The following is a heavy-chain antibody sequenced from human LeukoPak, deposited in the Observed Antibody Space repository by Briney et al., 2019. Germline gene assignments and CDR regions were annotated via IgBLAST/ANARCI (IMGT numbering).Heavy chain of an antibody. J-gene: IGHJ6*02. CDR3: ARRSMVRTVGYYYGLDV. CDR1: GXSISXDY. Sequence: VSGXSISXDYWSWXXXXPGKXXXXXGYXYYSGSTSYNPSLKSRATISVDTSMKQFSLKLSSVTAADTAVYYCARRSMVRTVGYYYGLDVWGQGTTVTVSS. V-gene: IGHV4-59*08. D-gene: IGHD4/OR15-4a*01. CDR2: XYYSGST.